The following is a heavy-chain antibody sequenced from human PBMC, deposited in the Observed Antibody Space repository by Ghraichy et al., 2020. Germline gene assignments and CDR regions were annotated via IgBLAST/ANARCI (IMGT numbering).Heavy chain of an antibody. D-gene: IGHD4-17*01. CDR2: LSRSGTSM. CDR1: EFTLSSYD. J-gene: IGHJ3*02. Sequence: GESLRLSCAASEFTLSSYDMNWVRQAPGKGLEWVSSLSRSGTSMYYAGSVKGRFTISRDNAKNSLFLQMNSLRAEDTAVYYCAREGGGEYGDYGEAFDIWGQGTMVTVSS. CDR3: AREGGGEYGDYGEAFDI. V-gene: IGHV3-21*01.